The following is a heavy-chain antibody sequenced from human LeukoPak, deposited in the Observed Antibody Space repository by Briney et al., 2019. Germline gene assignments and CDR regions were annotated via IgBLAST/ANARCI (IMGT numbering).Heavy chain of an antibody. V-gene: IGHV4-59*08. CDR3: ARLVAGTYMDV. CDR2: IYHSGSS. CDR1: GGSISSDY. Sequence: SETLSLTCTVSGGSISSDYWSWIRQSAGKGLEWIGYIYHSGSSNYNPSLKSRVTISVDTSKNQFSLKLSSVTAADTAVYYCARLVAGTYMDVWGQGTTVTVSS. D-gene: IGHD6-19*01. J-gene: IGHJ6*02.